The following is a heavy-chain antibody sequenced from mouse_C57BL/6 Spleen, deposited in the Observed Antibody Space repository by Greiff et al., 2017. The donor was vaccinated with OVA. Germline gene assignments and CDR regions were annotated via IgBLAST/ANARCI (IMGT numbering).Heavy chain of an antibody. CDR1: GYAFSSSW. V-gene: IGHV1-82*01. CDR3: AREPGVFDY. CDR2: IYPGDGDT. Sequence: QVQLKESGPELVKPGASVKISCKASGYAFSSSWMNWVKQRPGKGLEWIGRIYPGDGDTNYNGKFKGQATLTADKSSSTAYMQLSSLTSEDSAVYFGAREPGVFDYWGQGTTLTVSS. J-gene: IGHJ2*01.